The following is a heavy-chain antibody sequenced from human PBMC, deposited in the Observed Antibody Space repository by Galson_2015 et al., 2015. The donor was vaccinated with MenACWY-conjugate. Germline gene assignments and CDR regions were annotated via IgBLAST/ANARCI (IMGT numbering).Heavy chain of an antibody. J-gene: IGHJ4*02. CDR2: MYYSGSA. D-gene: IGHD3-3*02. CDR1: GGSINSYY. CDR3: ARGVNLASMAGC. Sequence: SETLSLTCTVSGGSINSYYWSWIRQPPGKGLEWIGYMYYSGSANYNPSLKSRVTISVDTSKNQFSLTMTSVTAADTAVYYCARGVNLASMAGCWGQGTLVTVSS. V-gene: IGHV4-59*01.